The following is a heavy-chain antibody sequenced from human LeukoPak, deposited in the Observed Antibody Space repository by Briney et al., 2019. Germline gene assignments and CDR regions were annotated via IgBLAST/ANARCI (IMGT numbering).Heavy chain of an antibody. J-gene: IGHJ1*01. D-gene: IGHD3-22*01. V-gene: IGHV3-74*01. CDR2: KSDGST. CDR1: GFTFSSYW. CDR3: ARAPSEIGGYYPEYFRH. Sequence: GGSLRLSCAASGFTFSSYWMHWVRQPPGKGLVWVSRKSDGSTNYADSVKGRFTISRDNAKNTLSLQMNSLRAEDTGVYYCARAPSEIGGYYPEYFRHWGQGTLVTVSS.